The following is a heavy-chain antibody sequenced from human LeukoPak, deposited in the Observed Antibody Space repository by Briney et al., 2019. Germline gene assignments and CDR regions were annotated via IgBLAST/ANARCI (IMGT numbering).Heavy chain of an antibody. V-gene: IGHV3-7*01. J-gene: IGHJ4*02. D-gene: IGHD3-22*01. CDR1: GFTFSNYW. Sequence: PGGSLRLSCAASGFTFSNYWMSWVRQAPGKGLEWVANIKQDGSEKNYVDSVKGRFTISRDNAKNSLYLQMNSLRAEDTAVYYCANENYYDSSGFPDHWGQGTLVTVSS. CDR2: IKQDGSEK. CDR3: ANENYYDSSGFPDH.